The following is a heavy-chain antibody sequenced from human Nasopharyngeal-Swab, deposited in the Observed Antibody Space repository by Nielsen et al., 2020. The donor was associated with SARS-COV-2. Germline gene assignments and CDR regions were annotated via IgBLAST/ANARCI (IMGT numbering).Heavy chain of an antibody. D-gene: IGHD6-6*01. V-gene: IGHV3-11*06. J-gene: IGHJ6*02. CDR3: ARLYSSSSYYYYGMDV. CDR1: GFTFCYYY. CDR2: ISSSSSYT. Sequence: GGSLRLSCSASGFTFCYYYMSWIRQAPGKWLEWVSYISSSSSYTNYADSVKGRFTISRDNAKNSLYLQMNSLRAEDTAVYYCARLYSSSSYYYYGMDVWGQGTTVTVSS.